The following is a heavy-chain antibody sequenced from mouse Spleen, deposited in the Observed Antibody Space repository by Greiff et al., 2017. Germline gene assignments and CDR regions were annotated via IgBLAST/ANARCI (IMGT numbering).Heavy chain of an antibody. CDR3: ARDISITTVVSDGMDY. CDR2: IDPYYGGT. J-gene: IGHJ4*01. CDR1: GYSFTGYN. V-gene: IGHV1-39*01. Sequence: LEESGPELEKPGASVKISCKASGYSFTGYNMNWVKQSNGKSLEWIGNIDPYYGGTSYNQKFKGKATLTVDKSSSTAYMQLKSLTSEDSAVYYCARDISITTVVSDGMDYWGQGTSVTVSS. D-gene: IGHD1-1*01.